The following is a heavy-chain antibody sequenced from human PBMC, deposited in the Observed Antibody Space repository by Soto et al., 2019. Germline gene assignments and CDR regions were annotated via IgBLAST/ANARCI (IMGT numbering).Heavy chain of an antibody. CDR3: ARAESLYYYDSSGPYDY. Sequence: PGGSLRLSCAASGFTFSSYSMNWVRQAPGKGLEWVLYISSSSTIYYADSVKGRFTISRDNAKNSLYLQMNSLRAEDTALYYCARAESLYYYDSSGPYDYWGQGTLVTVSS. CDR1: GFTFSSYS. D-gene: IGHD3-22*01. CDR2: ISSSSTI. J-gene: IGHJ4*02. V-gene: IGHV3-48*01.